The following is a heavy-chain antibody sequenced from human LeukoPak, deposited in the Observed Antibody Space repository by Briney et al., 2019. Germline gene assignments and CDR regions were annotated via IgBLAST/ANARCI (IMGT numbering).Heavy chain of an antibody. Sequence: PSETLSLTCTVSGGSISSYYWSWIRQPAGKGLEWIGRIYTSGSTNYNPSLKSRVTMSVDTSKNQFSLKPSSVTAADTAVYYCARAGYIVGATLFDYWGQGTLVTVSS. D-gene: IGHD1-26*01. CDR1: GGSISSYY. CDR3: ARAGYIVGATLFDY. J-gene: IGHJ4*02. CDR2: IYTSGST. V-gene: IGHV4-4*07.